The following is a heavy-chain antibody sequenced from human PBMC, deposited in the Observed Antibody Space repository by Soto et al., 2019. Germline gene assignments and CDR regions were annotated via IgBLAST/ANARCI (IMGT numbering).Heavy chain of an antibody. CDR2: ICDSGGCA. Sequence: GESLKISCAASGFTFSTYAMTWVRQAPGKGLEWVSAICDSGGCAFYAASVKGRFTISRDNSKNTLYLQMNSLRAEDTAVYYCARLSLDAYGGSYSGPWGQGTLVTVSS. D-gene: IGHD1-26*01. CDR3: ARLSLDAYGGSYSGP. V-gene: IGHV3-23*01. J-gene: IGHJ5*02. CDR1: GFTFSTYA.